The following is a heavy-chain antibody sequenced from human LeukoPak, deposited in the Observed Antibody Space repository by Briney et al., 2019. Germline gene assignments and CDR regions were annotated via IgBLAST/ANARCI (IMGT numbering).Heavy chain of an antibody. CDR1: GFSFSSYA. CDR3: AKKRGSTSSYGMDV. CDR2: ITGSGHNT. D-gene: IGHD2-2*01. V-gene: IGHV3-23*01. Sequence: GGSLRLSCAASGFSFSSYAMSWVRQAPGKGLKWVSAITGSGHNTEYADSVKGRFTISRDNSKNTLYLQMNSLRAEDTAVYYCAKKRGSTSSYGMDVWGQGTTVTVSS. J-gene: IGHJ6*02.